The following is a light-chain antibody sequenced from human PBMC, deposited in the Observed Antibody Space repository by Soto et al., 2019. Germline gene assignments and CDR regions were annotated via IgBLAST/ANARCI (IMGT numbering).Light chain of an antibody. Sequence: IVMTQSPATLSVSPGERAALSCRASQSVSSNLAWYQQKHGQAPRLLSYGATTRATGIPARFSGSGSGTEFTLTISSLQSEDFAVYYCQQYNNWPRTFGQGTKVDIK. J-gene: IGKJ1*01. V-gene: IGKV3-15*01. CDR2: GAT. CDR3: QQYNNWPRT. CDR1: QSVSSN.